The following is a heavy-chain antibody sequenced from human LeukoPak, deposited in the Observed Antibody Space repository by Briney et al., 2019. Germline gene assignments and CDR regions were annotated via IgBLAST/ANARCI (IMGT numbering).Heavy chain of an antibody. CDR3: ARSIAVAGLAFDI. CDR2: ISYDGNKK. D-gene: IGHD6-19*01. V-gene: IGHV3-30*03. J-gene: IGHJ3*02. CDR1: GFTFSSYG. Sequence: GGSLRLSCAASGFTFSSYGMHWVRQAPGKGLEWVALISYDGNKKYYADSVKGRFTISRDNSKNTLYLQMNSLRVEDTAVYYCARSIAVAGLAFDIWGQGTMVTVSS.